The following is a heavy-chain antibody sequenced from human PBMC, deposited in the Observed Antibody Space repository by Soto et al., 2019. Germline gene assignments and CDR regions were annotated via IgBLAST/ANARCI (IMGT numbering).Heavy chain of an antibody. CDR1: GGSISSCGYY. D-gene: IGHD2-15*01. CDR3: ASYRGXCSGGSCYSAEYFHH. Sequence: SETLSLTCTVSGGSISSCGYYWSWIRQHPGKGLEWIGYIYYSGSTYYNPSLKSRVTISVDTSKNQFSLKLSSVTAAYTAVYYCASYRGXCSGGSCYSAEYFHHCGQGTLVTVSS. V-gene: IGHV4-31*03. CDR2: IYYSGST. J-gene: IGHJ1*01.